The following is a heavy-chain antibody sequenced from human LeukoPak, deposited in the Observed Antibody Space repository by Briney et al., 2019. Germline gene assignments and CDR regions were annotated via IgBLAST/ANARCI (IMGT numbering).Heavy chain of an antibody. D-gene: IGHD1-26*01. CDR1: GDSISSVYYY. Sequence: SQTLSLTCTVSGDSISSVYYYWGWIRQSPGKGLEWIGYVYYTGSTYYNPSLKSRLTISVDTSKNQFSLKLHSVTAADTAVYYCARERGSYHYFDYWGQGTLVTVSS. CDR3: ARERGSYHYFDY. V-gene: IGHV4-30-4*08. J-gene: IGHJ4*02. CDR2: VYYTGST.